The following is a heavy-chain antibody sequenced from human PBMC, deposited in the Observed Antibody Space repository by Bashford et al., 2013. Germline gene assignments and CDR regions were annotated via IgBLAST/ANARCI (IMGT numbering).Heavy chain of an antibody. J-gene: IGHJ6*03. Sequence: GSLRLSCAASGFIFSDHYMDWVRQAPGKGLEWVGRIRNKARNYSTDYAASVKGRFTISRDDSKNTAYLQMNSLKTEDTAVYYCTRSSIAARHTLPYYMDVWGKGTTVTVSS. CDR2: IRNKARNYST. D-gene: IGHD6-6*01. V-gene: IGHV3-72*01. CDR1: GFIFSDHY. CDR3: TRSSIAARHTLPYYMDV.